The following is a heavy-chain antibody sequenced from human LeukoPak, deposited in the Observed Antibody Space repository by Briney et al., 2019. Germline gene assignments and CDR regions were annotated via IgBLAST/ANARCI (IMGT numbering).Heavy chain of an antibody. J-gene: IGHJ3*02. D-gene: IGHD3-10*01. CDR3: ARGNRPYGEHEAFDI. V-gene: IGHV4-59*12. CDR1: GGSISSYY. Sequence: SETLSLTCTVSGGSISSYYWSWIRQPPGKGLEWIGYIYHSGSTNYNPSLQSRVTISVDTSKNQFSLKVSSVSAADTAVYYCARGNRPYGEHEAFDIWGHGTTVTVSP. CDR2: IYHSGST.